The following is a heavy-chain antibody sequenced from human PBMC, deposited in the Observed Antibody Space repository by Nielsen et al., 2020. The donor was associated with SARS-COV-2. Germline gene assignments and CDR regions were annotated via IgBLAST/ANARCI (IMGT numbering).Heavy chain of an antibody. V-gene: IGHV3-30*18. Sequence: GGSLRLSCAASGFTFSSYGMHWVRQAPGKGLEWVAVISYNGISNYYAHSVRGRFTISRDNANHALFLQMNSLRAEDTAVYYCAKDLTYSGYGPWFDPWGQGTLVTVSS. CDR3: AKDLTYSGYGPWFDP. CDR1: GFTFSSYG. D-gene: IGHD5-12*01. J-gene: IGHJ5*02. CDR2: ISYNGISN.